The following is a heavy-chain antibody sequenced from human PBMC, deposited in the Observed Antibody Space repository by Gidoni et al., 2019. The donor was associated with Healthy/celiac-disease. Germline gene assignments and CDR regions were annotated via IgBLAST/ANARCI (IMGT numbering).Heavy chain of an antibody. CDR1: GFTFSTYA. Sequence: EVQLLESGGGLVQPGGSLRLSCAASGFTFSTYAMSWVRQAPGKGLEWVSAISGSGGSTYYADSVKGRFTISRDNSKNTLYLQMNSRRAEDTAVYYCAKDGIRGGSFYYYYYYMDVWGKGTTVTVSS. CDR2: ISGSGGST. J-gene: IGHJ6*03. V-gene: IGHV3-23*01. CDR3: AKDGIRGGSFYYYYYYMDV. D-gene: IGHD2-15*01.